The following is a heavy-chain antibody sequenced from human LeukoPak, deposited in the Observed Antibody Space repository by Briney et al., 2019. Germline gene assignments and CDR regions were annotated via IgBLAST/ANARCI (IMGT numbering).Heavy chain of an antibody. CDR3: ASLYCSSTSCYAYGY. Sequence: GGSLRLSCAASGFTFSSYSMNWVRQAPGKGLEWVSSISSSSSYIYYADSVKGRFTISRDNAKNSLYLQMNSLRAEDTAVYYCASLYCSSTSCYAYGYWGQGTLVTVSS. J-gene: IGHJ4*02. V-gene: IGHV3-21*01. D-gene: IGHD2-2*01. CDR1: GFTFSSYS. CDR2: ISSSSSYI.